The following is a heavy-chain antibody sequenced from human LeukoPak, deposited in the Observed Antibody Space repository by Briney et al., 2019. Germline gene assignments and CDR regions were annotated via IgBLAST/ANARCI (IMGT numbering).Heavy chain of an antibody. CDR3: ARAPTGYSYGPYYYYYGMDV. J-gene: IGHJ6*02. V-gene: IGHV1-8*01. Sequence: ASVNVSCKASGYTFTSYDINWVRQATGQGLEWMGWMNPNSGNTGYAQKFQGRVTMTRNTSISTAYMELSSLRSEDTAVYYCARAPTGYSYGPYYYYYGMDVWGQGTTVTVSS. CDR2: MNPNSGNT. CDR1: GYTFTSYD. D-gene: IGHD5-18*01.